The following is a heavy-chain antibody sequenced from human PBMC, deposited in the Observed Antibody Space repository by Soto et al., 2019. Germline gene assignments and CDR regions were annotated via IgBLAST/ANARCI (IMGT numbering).Heavy chain of an antibody. CDR1: GFTFSSFA. V-gene: IGHV3-23*01. CDR2: VSADGVSS. J-gene: IGHJ4*02. CDR3: AKTRQAPVGTHVFDL. Sequence: QLLESGGGLVQPGGSLRLSCEGSGFTFSSFAMGWVRQAPGKGLEWLSSVSADGVSSFSADSVRGRFRVSRDNSKNTIFLQMRFLRVEDTAVYYCAKTRQAPVGTHVFDLWGQGTQVTVSS.